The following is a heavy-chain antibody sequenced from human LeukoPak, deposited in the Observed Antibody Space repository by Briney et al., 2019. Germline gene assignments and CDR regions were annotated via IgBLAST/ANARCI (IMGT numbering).Heavy chain of an antibody. CDR1: GFTFSSYV. J-gene: IGHJ6*03. Sequence: PGGSLRLSCAASGFTFSSYVMHWVRQAPGKGLEWVSSISSSSSYIYYADSVKGRFTISRDNAKNSLYLQMNSLRAEDTAVYYCARVGPDSGYDLSYYYYYMDVWGKGTTVTVSS. D-gene: IGHD5-12*01. CDR3: ARVGPDSGYDLSYYYYYMDV. CDR2: ISSSSSYI. V-gene: IGHV3-21*01.